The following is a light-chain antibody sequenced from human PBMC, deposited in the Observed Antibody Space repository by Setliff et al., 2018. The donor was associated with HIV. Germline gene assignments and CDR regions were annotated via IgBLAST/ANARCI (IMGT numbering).Light chain of an antibody. CDR3: SSFTTTNSPSV. CDR2: DVV. J-gene: IGLJ1*01. Sequence: QSVLTQPASVSGSPGQSIAISCTGASSDIGTYNYVSWYQQHPGKAPKLIIYDVVNRPSGVSDRFSGSKSGSTASLTISGLQAEDEADYYCSSFTTTNSPSVFGAGTTVTVL. V-gene: IGLV2-14*01. CDR1: SSDIGTYNY.